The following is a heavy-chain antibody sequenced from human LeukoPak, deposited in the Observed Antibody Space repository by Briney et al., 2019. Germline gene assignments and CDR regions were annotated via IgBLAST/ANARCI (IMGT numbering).Heavy chain of an antibody. D-gene: IGHD6-19*01. CDR1: GFTFSSYA. V-gene: IGHV3-23*01. CDR2: ISGSGGST. CDR3: AKGLGVAGTGGFDY. J-gene: IGHJ4*02. Sequence: GGSLRLSCVASGFTFSSYAMSWVRQAPGKGLEWVSAISGSGGSTYYADSVKGRFTISRDNSKNTLYPQMNSLRAEDTAVYYCAKGLGVAGTGGFDYWGQGTLVTVSS.